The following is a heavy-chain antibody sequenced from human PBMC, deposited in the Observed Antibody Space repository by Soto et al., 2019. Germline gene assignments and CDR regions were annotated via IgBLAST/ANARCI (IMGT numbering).Heavy chain of an antibody. CDR2: INAYNGKT. V-gene: IGHV1-18*01. CDR1: GYTFTSYG. J-gene: IGHJ6*02. CDR3: AKNGQPPYYYYGMDV. D-gene: IGHD2-8*01. Sequence: ASVKVSCKASGYTFTSYGISWMRQAPGQGLEWMGWINAYNGKTDYAQKFQGRVTMTVDTSTTTAYMELRSLTSDDRAVYYCAKNGQPPYYYYGMDVWGQGTTVTVSS.